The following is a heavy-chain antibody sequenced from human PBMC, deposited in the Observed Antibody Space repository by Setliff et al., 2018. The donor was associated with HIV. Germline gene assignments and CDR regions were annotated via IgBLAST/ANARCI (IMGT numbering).Heavy chain of an antibody. J-gene: IGHJ3*02. V-gene: IGHV1-2*02. Sequence: ASVKVSCKASGGTFSSYAISWVRQAPGQGLEWMGRIIPMFGTNYAQKFQGRVTMTRDTSISTAHMELSRLRSDDTAVYYCATKVHCTNGVCLDALDTWGQGTMVTVSS. CDR2: IIPMFGT. CDR3: ATKVHCTNGVCLDALDT. D-gene: IGHD2-8*01. CDR1: GGTFSSYA.